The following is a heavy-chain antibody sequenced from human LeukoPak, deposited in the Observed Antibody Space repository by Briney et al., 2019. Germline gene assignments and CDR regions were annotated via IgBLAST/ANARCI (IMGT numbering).Heavy chain of an antibody. D-gene: IGHD1-1*01. J-gene: IGHJ6*02. CDR1: GFTFSSYA. V-gene: IGHV3-23*01. Sequence: GGSLRLSCAASGFTFSSYAMSWVRQAPGKGLEWVSAISASYGSTYYADSVRGRFTISRDNAKNSLYLQMNSLRAEDTAVYYCARDRTGPGDVWGQGTTVTVSS. CDR2: ISASYGST. CDR3: ARDRTGPGDV.